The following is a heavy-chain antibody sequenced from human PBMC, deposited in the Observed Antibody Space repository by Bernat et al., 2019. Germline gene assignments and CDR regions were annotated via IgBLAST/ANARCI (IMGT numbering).Heavy chain of an antibody. J-gene: IGHJ4*02. V-gene: IGHV4-59*08. CDR3: ARHGIVATTHFDY. Sequence: QVQLQESGPGLVKPSETLSLTCTVSGGSISSYYWSWIRQPPGKGLEWIGSIYYSGSTNYNPSLKSRVTISVDTSKNQFSLKLSAVTAADTAVYYCARHGIVATTHFDYWGQGTLVTVSS. CDR1: GGSISSYY. D-gene: IGHD5-12*01. CDR2: IYYSGST.